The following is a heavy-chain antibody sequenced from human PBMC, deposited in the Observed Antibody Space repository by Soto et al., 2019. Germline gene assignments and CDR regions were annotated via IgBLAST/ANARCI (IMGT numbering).Heavy chain of an antibody. CDR1: GYSFTSYW. V-gene: IGHV5-10-1*01. D-gene: IGHD3-22*01. Sequence: LGESLKISCKGSGYSFTSYWISWVRQMPGKGLEWMGRIDPSDSYTNYSPSFQGHVTISADKSISTAYLQWSSLKASDTAMYYCARHNQQTYYYDSSGSNWFDPWGQGTLVTVSS. J-gene: IGHJ5*02. CDR3: ARHNQQTYYYDSSGSNWFDP. CDR2: IDPSDSYT.